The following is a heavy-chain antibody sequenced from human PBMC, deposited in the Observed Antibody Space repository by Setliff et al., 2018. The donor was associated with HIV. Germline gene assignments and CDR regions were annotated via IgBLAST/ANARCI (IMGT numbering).Heavy chain of an antibody. CDR1: GVTFSIYS. V-gene: IGHV3-48*01. Sequence: PGGSLRLSCVVSGVTFSIYSMAWVRQAPGKGLEWLSYIGSDVSIIFYGDSVKGRFTVSRDNANNSLYLHMNNLRAEDTAVYYCASAGGGNSGTRWFDYWGQGALVTVSS. J-gene: IGHJ4*02. CDR2: IGSDVSII. D-gene: IGHD2-21*02. CDR3: ASAGGGNSGTRWFDY.